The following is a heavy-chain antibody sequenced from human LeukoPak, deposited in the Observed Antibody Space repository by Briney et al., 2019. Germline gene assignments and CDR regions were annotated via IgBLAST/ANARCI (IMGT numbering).Heavy chain of an antibody. CDR3: ASSRGSWPDYFDY. D-gene: IGHD6-13*01. V-gene: IGHV3-23*01. Sequence: GGSLRLSCAASGFTLSSYGMSWVRQAPGKGLDWISAISGSDSNTYYADSVKGRFTISRDNAKNSLYLQMNSLRAEDTAVYYCASSRGSWPDYFDYWGQGTLVTVSS. J-gene: IGHJ4*02. CDR2: ISGSDSNT. CDR1: GFTLSSYG.